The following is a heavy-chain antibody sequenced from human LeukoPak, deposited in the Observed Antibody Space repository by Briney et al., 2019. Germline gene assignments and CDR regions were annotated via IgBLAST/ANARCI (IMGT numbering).Heavy chain of an antibody. V-gene: IGHV3-21*01. CDR1: GFTFSSYS. Sequence: GGSLRLSCAASGFTFSSYSMNWVRQAPGKGLEWVSSISSSSSYIYYADSVKGRFTISRDNAKNSLYLQMNSLRAEDTAVYYCARDSEDTAMVRWFDPWGQGTLVTVSS. J-gene: IGHJ5*02. CDR2: ISSSSSYI. D-gene: IGHD5-18*01. CDR3: ARDSEDTAMVRWFDP.